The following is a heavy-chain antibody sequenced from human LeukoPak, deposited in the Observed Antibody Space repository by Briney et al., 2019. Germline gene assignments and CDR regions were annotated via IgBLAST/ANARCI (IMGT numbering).Heavy chain of an antibody. CDR2: ISSSSSYI. CDR3: ASDERWSGYNYYYMDV. V-gene: IGHV3-21*01. J-gene: IGHJ6*03. CDR1: GFTFSSYG. Sequence: GGSLRLSCAASGFTFSSYGMSWVRQAPGKGLGWVSSISSSSSYIYYADSVKGRFTISRDNAKNSLYLQMNSLRAEDTAVYYCASDERWSGYNYYYMDVWGKGTTVTVSS. D-gene: IGHD3-3*01.